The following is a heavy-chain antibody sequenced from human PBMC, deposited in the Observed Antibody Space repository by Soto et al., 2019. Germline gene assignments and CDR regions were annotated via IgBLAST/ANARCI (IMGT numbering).Heavy chain of an antibody. V-gene: IGHV3-23*01. J-gene: IGHJ6*03. CDR3: AKVRDPFSGWYPGWNYYYMDV. CDR2: ISGSGGST. CDR1: GFTFSSYA. Sequence: GGSLRLSCAASGFTFSSYAMSWVRQAPGKGLEWVSAISGSGGSTYYADSVKGRFTISRDNSKNTLYLQMNSLRAEDTAVYYCAKVRDPFSGWYPGWNYYYMDVWGKGTTVTVSS. D-gene: IGHD6-19*01.